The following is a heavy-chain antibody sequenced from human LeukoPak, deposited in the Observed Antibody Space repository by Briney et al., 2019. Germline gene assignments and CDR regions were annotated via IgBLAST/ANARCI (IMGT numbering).Heavy chain of an antibody. CDR3: IRDYNYLWGSYRPEAFDI. D-gene: IGHD3-16*02. CDR2: IRSKAYGGTA. CDR1: GVTFGDYA. J-gene: IGHJ3*02. V-gene: IGHV3-49*04. Sequence: PGGSLRLSCTASGVTFGDYAMSWVRQAPGKGLEWVGFIRSKAYGGTAEYAASVKGRFTISRDDSKSIAYLQMNSLKTEDTAVYYCIRDYNYLWGSYRPEAFDIWGQGTMVTVSS.